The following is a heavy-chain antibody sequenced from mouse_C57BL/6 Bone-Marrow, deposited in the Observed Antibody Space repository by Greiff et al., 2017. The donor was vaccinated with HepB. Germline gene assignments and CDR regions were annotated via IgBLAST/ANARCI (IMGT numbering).Heavy chain of an antibody. CDR2: IYPGSGST. D-gene: IGHD1-1*01. CDR3: ARWGYITTVVPQYYFDY. V-gene: IGHV1-55*01. J-gene: IGHJ2*01. CDR1: GYTFTSYW. Sequence: VQLKQPGAELVKPGASVKMSCKASGYTFTSYWITWVKQRPGQGLEWIGDIYPGSGSTNYNEKFKSKATLTVDTSSSTAYMQLSSLTSEDSAVYYCARWGYITTVVPQYYFDYWGQGTTLTVSS.